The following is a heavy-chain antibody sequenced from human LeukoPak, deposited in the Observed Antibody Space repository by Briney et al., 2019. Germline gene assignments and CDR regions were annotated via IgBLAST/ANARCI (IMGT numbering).Heavy chain of an antibody. CDR2: IYHSGRT. Sequence: TLSLTCAVSGGSISSGDYSWSWIRQPPGKGLEWIGYIYHSGRTFYNPSLKSRVTITVDTSKNQISLEVTSVTAADTAVYYCARDGGYGHYDYWGRGTLVTVSS. V-gene: IGHV4-30-2*01. CDR1: GGSISSGDYS. J-gene: IGHJ4*02. CDR3: ARDGGYGHYDY. D-gene: IGHD5-18*01.